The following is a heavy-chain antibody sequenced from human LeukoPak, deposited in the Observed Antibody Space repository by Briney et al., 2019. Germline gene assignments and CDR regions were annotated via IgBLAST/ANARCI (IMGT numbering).Heavy chain of an antibody. CDR1: GGSISSSSYY. D-gene: IGHD3-16*02. CDR2: IYYSGST. Sequence: SETLSLTCTVSGGSISSSSYYWGWIRQPPGKGLEWIGSIYYSGSTYYNPSLKSRVTISVDTSKNQFSLKLSSVTAADTAVYYRARQSPISYNWFDPWGQGTLVTVSS. V-gene: IGHV4-39*01. J-gene: IGHJ5*02. CDR3: ARQSPISYNWFDP.